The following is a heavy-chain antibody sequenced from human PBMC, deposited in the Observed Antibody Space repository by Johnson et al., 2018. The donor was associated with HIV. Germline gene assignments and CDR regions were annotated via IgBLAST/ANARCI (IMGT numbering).Heavy chain of an antibody. J-gene: IGHJ3*01. D-gene: IGHD1-26*01. CDR2: IKQDGSEK. V-gene: IGHV3-7*03. CDR1: GFTFSSYG. Sequence: VQLVESGGGLVQPGGPLRLSCAASGFTFSSYGMHWVRQAPGKGLEWVANIKQDGSEKYYVDSVKGRFTISRDNAKNSLYLQMNSLRDEDTALYYCARAVRVGATTNSAFDFWGQGTMVTVSS. CDR3: ARAVRVGATTNSAFDF.